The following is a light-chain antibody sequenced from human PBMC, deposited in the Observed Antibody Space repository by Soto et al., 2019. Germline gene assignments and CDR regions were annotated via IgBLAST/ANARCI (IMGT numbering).Light chain of an antibody. CDR3: QQYNNWPPWT. Sequence: EIVMTQSPAPLSVSPGERATLSCRASQRVSNNIAWYQQKPGQAPRLLIYGASTRATGIPARFSGSGSETEFTLTISSLQSEDFAVYYCQQYNNWPPWTFGQGTKVEIK. CDR1: QRVSNN. V-gene: IGKV3-15*01. CDR2: GAS. J-gene: IGKJ1*01.